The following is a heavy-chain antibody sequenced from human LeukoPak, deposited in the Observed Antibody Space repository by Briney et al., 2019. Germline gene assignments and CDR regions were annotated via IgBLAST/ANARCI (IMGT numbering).Heavy chain of an antibody. CDR1: GFTFGDYA. CDR3: TRYYYDSSGYYDY. D-gene: IGHD3-22*01. CDR2: IRSKAYGGTP. V-gene: IGHV3-49*03. Sequence: GGSLRLSCTTSGFTFGDYAMSWFRQAPGKGLEWVGYIRSKAYGGTPEYAASVKGRFTISRDDSKSIAYLQMNSLKTEDTAVYYCTRYYYDSSGYYDYWGQGTLVTVSS. J-gene: IGHJ4*02.